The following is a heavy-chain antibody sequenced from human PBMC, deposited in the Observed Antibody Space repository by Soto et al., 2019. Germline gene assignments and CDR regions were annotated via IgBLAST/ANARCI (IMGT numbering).Heavy chain of an antibody. V-gene: IGHV3-23*01. CDR1: GFTFSSYA. CDR2: ISGSGGST. D-gene: IGHD1-26*01. J-gene: IGHJ4*02. Sequence: RLSCAASGFTFSSYAMSWVRQAPGKGLEWVSAISGSGGSTYYADSVKGRFTISRDNSKNTLYLQMNSLRAEDTAVYYCAILRGRSGSQFFDYWGQGTLVTVSS. CDR3: AILRGRSGSQFFDY.